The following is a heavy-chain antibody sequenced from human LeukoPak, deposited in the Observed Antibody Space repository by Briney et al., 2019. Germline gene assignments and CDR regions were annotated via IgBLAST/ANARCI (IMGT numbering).Heavy chain of an antibody. CDR1: GFTFSSYW. D-gene: IGHD3-22*01. Sequence: HPGGSLRLSCAASGFTFSSYWMSWVRQAPGKGLEWVANIKQDGSEKYYVDSVKGRFTISRDNAKNSLYLQMNSLRAEDTAVYYCARGPTYYYDSSGYTRDPLGAFDIWGQGTMVTVSS. CDR3: ARGPTYYYDSSGYTRDPLGAFDI. V-gene: IGHV3-7*01. CDR2: IKQDGSEK. J-gene: IGHJ3*02.